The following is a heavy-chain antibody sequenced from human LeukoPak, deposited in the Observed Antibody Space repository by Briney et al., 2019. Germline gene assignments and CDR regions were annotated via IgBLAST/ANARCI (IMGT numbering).Heavy chain of an antibody. D-gene: IGHD3-22*01. V-gene: IGHV4-59*12. CDR3: AKNYYDTDGVMVDDAFDL. CDR1: DGSINGYY. Sequence: SETLSLTCTVSDGSINGYYWSWIRQPPGKGLDWIGYMYSGGTTNYSPSLKSRVTISEDMSKNQFSLKLSSVTAADTAVYYCAKNYYDTDGVMVDDAFDLWGQGTMVSVSS. CDR2: MYSGGTT. J-gene: IGHJ3*01.